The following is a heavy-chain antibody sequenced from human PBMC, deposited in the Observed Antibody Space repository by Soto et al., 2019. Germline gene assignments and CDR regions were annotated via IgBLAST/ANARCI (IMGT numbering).Heavy chain of an antibody. J-gene: IGHJ6*03. CDR2: ISGSGGST. V-gene: IGHV3-23*01. CDR3: AKNTDGYTFYYYSSMDV. D-gene: IGHD5-12*01. CDR1: GFTFSSYA. Sequence: EVQLLESGGGLVQPGGSLRLSCAASGFTFSSYAMSWVRQAPGKGLEWVSAISGSGGSTYYADSVKGRFTISRDNSKNPLYLQMNSLRAEDTAVYYFAKNTDGYTFYYYSSMDVWGKGTTVTVSS.